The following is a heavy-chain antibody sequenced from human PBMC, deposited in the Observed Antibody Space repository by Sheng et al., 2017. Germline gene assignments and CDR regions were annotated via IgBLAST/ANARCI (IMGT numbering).Heavy chain of an antibody. J-gene: IGHJ4*02. CDR3: AKDRSGARTTVTTEASY. Sequence: EVQLSESGGGLVQPGGSLRLSCAASGFTFSSYAMSWVRQAPGQGLQWVSAISGSGGSTSYADSVKGRFTISRDNSKNSLYLQMNSLRAEDTAVYYCAKDRSGARTTVTTEASYWGRGTLVTVSS. CDR2: ISGSGGST. CDR1: GFTFSSYA. D-gene: IGHD4-17*01. V-gene: IGHV3-23*01.